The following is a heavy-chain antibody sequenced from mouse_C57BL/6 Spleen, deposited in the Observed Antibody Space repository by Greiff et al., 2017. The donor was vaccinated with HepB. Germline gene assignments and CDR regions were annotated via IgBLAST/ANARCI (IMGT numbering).Heavy chain of an antibody. J-gene: IGHJ2*01. Sequence: QVQLKESGAELVRPGASVTLSCKASGYTFTDYEMHWVKQTPVHGLEWIGAIDPETGGTAYNQKFKGKAILTADKSSSTAYMELRSLTSEDSAVYYCTRPPVYFDYWGQGTTLTVSS. CDR2: IDPETGGT. CDR1: GYTFTDYE. V-gene: IGHV1-15*01. CDR3: TRPPVYFDY.